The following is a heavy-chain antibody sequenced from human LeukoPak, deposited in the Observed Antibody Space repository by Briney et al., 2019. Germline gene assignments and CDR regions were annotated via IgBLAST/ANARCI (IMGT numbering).Heavy chain of an antibody. V-gene: IGHV4-34*01. CDR2: INHSGST. CDR3: ARGGWYSPFDY. J-gene: IGHJ4*02. Sequence: ETLSLTCAVYGGSFSGYYWSWIRQPPGKGLEWIGEINHSGSTNYNPSLKSRVTISVDTSKNQFSLKLSSVTAADTAVYYCARGGWYSPFDYWGQGTLVTVSS. CDR1: GGSFSGYY. D-gene: IGHD6-19*01.